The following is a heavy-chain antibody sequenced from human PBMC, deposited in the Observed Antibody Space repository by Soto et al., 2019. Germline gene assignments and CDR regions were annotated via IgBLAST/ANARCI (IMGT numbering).Heavy chain of an antibody. D-gene: IGHD3-22*01. CDR2: ISAYNGNT. CDR1: GYTFTSYG. J-gene: IGHJ4*02. CDR3: ARDRVRYDSSGLHGY. V-gene: IGHV1-18*04. Sequence: QVQLVQSGAEVKKPGASVKVSCKASGYTFTSYGISWVRQAPGQGLEWMGWISAYNGNTNYAQKLQGRVTMTTDTATGTAYMELRSLRSDDTAVYYCARDRVRYDSSGLHGYWGQGTLVTVSS.